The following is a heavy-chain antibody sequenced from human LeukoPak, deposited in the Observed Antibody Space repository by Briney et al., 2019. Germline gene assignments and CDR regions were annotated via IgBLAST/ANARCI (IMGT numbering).Heavy chain of an antibody. CDR2: VHLSGAS. D-gene: IGHD1-26*01. J-gene: IGHJ4*02. CDR3: ARESGAFSPFGF. Sequence: SETLSLTCAVSGGSILTTNWWSWVRQPPGKGLEWIGEVHLSGASNYNPSLKSRVSMSIDKSRNQLSLELTSVTAADTAIYYCARESGAFSPFGFWGQGTLVTVSS. V-gene: IGHV4-4*02. CDR1: GGSILTTNW.